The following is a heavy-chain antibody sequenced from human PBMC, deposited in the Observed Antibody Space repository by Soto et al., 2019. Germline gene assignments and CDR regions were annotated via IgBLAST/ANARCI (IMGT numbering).Heavy chain of an antibody. D-gene: IGHD4-4*01. CDR1: GFTFSDYY. CDR3: ALAGYDSNYYAVTPLSAGHF. J-gene: IGHJ4*02. Sequence: QVQLVVSGGGLVKPGGSLRISCAASGFTFSDYYISWIRQAPGKGLEWVSYISSSGSIIYYADSVKGRFTISRDNAKNSLYLQMNSLRAEDTAMYCCALAGYDSNYYAVTPLSAGHFWGQGTLVTVSS. CDR2: ISSSGSII. V-gene: IGHV3-11*01.